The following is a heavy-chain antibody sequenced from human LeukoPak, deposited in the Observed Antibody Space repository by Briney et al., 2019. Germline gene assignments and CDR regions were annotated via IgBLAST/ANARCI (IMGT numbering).Heavy chain of an antibody. CDR1: GFTVSSNY. Sequence: GGSLSLSCAASGFTVSSNYMSWVRQAPGKGLEWVSVIYSGGSTYYADSVKGRFTISRDNSKNTLYLQMNSLRAEDTAVYYCARAKVAAAVYFVYWGQGTRVTVSS. CDR3: ARAKVAAAVYFVY. D-gene: IGHD6-13*01. V-gene: IGHV3-66*01. J-gene: IGHJ4*02. CDR2: IYSGGST.